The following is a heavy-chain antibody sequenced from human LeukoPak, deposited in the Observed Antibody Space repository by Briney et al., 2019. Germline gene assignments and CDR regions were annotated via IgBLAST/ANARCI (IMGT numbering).Heavy chain of an antibody. V-gene: IGHV3-53*01. Sequence: GGSLRLSCAASGFTVSSNYMSWDRQAPGKGLEWVSVIYSGGSTYYADSVKGRFTISRDNSKNTLYLQMNSLRAEDTAVYYCARVGSSSWGTHFEYWGQGTLVTVSS. CDR1: GFTVSSNY. D-gene: IGHD6-13*01. J-gene: IGHJ4*02. CDR3: ARVGSSSWGTHFEY. CDR2: IYSGGST.